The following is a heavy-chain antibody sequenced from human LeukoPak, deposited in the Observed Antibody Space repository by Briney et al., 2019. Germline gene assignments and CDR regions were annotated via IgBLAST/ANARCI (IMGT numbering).Heavy chain of an antibody. CDR1: GGSISSYY. CDR3: ARYGGNSGRNV. D-gene: IGHD3-16*01. V-gene: IGHV4-59*01. J-gene: IGHJ6*04. Sequence: PSETLSLTCTVSGGSISSYYWSWIRQPPGKGLEWIGYIYYSGSTNYNPSLKSRVTISVDTSKNQFSLKLSSVTAADTAVYYCARYGGNSGRNVWAKGPRVTVPS. CDR2: IYYSGST.